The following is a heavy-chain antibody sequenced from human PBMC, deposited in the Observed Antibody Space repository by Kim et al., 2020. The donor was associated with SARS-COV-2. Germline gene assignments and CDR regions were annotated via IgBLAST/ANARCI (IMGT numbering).Heavy chain of an antibody. J-gene: IGHJ6*02. V-gene: IGHV3-21*01. Sequence: GGSLRLSCAASGFTFSSYSMNWVRQAPGKGLEWVSSISSSSYIYYADSVKGRFTISRDNAKNSLYLQMNSLRAEDTAVYYCARGFTMIVVVSYYYYGMDVWGQGTTVTVSS. CDR2: ISSSSYI. CDR1: GFTFSSYS. D-gene: IGHD3-22*01. CDR3: ARGFTMIVVVSYYYYGMDV.